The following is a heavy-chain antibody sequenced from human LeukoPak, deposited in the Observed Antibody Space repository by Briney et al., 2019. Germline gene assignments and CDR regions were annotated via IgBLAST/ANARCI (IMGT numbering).Heavy chain of an antibody. J-gene: IGHJ4*02. CDR1: GGSISSYY. Sequence: SETLSLTCTVSGGSISSYYWGWIRQPPGKGLEWIGSIYYSGSTYYNPSLKSRVTISVDTSKNQFSLKLSSVTAADTAVYYCARLQAGTIDYWGQGTPVTVSS. CDR3: ARLQAGTIDY. V-gene: IGHV4-39*01. CDR2: IYYSGST. D-gene: IGHD6-13*01.